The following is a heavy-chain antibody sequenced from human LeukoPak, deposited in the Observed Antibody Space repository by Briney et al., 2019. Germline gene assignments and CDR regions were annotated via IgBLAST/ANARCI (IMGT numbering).Heavy chain of an antibody. CDR1: GYTFTTYG. V-gene: IGHV1-18*01. D-gene: IGHD2-15*01. CDR2: ISAYSGNT. J-gene: IGHJ4*02. Sequence: ASVKVSCKASGYTFTTYGISWVRQAPGHGLEWMGWISAYSGNTNSAQKLQGRVTMTTDTSTSTAYMELRSLRSDDTAVYYCARDYAAASNDYWGQGTLVTVSS. CDR3: ARDYAAASNDY.